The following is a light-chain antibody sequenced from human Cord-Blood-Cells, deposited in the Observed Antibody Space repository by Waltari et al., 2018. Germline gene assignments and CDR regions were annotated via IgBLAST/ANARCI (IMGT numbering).Light chain of an antibody. Sequence: SVLPQPPSVSAAPGPRVPNSCTRRHPTIGAGSVLPSSQQLPGTAPKLLIYGNSNRPSGVPDRFSGSKSGTSASLAITGIQAEDEADYYCQSYDSSLSGSVFGGGTKLTVL. V-gene: IGLV1-40*01. CDR3: QSYDSSLSGSV. CDR2: GNS. J-gene: IGLJ3*02. CDR1: HPTIGAGSV.